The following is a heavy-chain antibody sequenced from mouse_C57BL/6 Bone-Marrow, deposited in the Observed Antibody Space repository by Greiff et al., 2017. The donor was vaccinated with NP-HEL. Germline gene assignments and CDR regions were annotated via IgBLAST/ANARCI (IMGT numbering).Heavy chain of an antibody. J-gene: IGHJ4*01. CDR1: GYTFTDYY. V-gene: IGHV1-26*01. CDR3: ARFRFLYAMDY. D-gene: IGHD2-14*01. Sequence: VQLQQSGPELVKPGASVKISCKASGYTFTDYYMNWVKQSHGKSLEWIGDINPNNGGTSYNQKFKGKATLTVDKSSSTAYMELRSLTSEDSAVYYCARFRFLYAMDYWGQGTSVTVSS. CDR2: INPNNGGT.